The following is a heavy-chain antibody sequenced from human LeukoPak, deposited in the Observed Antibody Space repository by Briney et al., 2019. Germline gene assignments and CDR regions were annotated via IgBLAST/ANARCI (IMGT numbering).Heavy chain of an antibody. CDR1: GFTFSTYW. CDR2: IEQDGSEK. V-gene: IGHV3-7*01. Sequence: TGGSLRLSCAASGFTFSTYWMTWVRQAPGKGLEWVANIEQDGSEKFYLDSVKGRFTISRDNANNSLYLQMNSLRAEDTAVYYCARDRSARYRSGWYPYYFDYWGQGALVTVSS. D-gene: IGHD6-13*01. CDR3: ARDRSARYRSGWYPYYFDY. J-gene: IGHJ4*02.